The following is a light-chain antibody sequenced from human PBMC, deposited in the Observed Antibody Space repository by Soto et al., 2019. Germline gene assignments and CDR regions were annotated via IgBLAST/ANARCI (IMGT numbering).Light chain of an antibody. CDR1: QSVSSN. V-gene: IGKV3-15*01. J-gene: IGKJ1*01. CDR2: GAF. Sequence: DIVRTQSPATLSVSPGQRATLSCRASQSVSSNLAWYQQKPGQAPRLLISGAFTRATGIPARFSGSGSGTEFTLTITSLQSEDFAIYYCQQYNAWPRTFGQGTKVDIK. CDR3: QQYNAWPRT.